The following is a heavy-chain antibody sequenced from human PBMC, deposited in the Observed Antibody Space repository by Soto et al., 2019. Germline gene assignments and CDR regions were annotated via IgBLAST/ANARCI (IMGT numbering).Heavy chain of an antibody. D-gene: IGHD3-16*02. CDR2: IHNSGTT. CDR1: GGSISGGDYY. Sequence: SETLSLTCTVSGGSISGGDYYWSWIRQHPGKGLERIGYIHNSGTTYYIPPLKSRVTMAVDTSKNQLSLMLTSVTAADTAVYYCARGVTFGGVIAPRFDPWGQGTLVTVSS. J-gene: IGHJ5*02. V-gene: IGHV4-31*03. CDR3: ARGVTFGGVIAPRFDP.